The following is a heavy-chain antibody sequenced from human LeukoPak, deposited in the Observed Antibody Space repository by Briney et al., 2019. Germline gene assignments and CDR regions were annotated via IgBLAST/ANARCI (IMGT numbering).Heavy chain of an antibody. CDR3: AGDVYYGSGSFPNAFDI. D-gene: IGHD3-10*01. V-gene: IGHV3-7*01. Sequence: GGSLRLSCAASGFTFSSYWMSWVRQAPGKGLEWVANIKQDGSEKYYVDSVKGRFTISRDNAKNSLYLQMNSLRAEDTAVYYCAGDVYYGSGSFPNAFDIWGQGTMVTVSS. CDR1: GFTFSSYW. CDR2: IKQDGSEK. J-gene: IGHJ3*02.